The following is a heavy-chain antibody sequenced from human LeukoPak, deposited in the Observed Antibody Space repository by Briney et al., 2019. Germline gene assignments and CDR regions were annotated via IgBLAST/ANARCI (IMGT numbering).Heavy chain of an antibody. V-gene: IGHV3-30*04. Sequence: GGSLRLSCAASGFTFSSYAMHWVRQAPGKGLEWVAVISYDGSNKYYADSVKGRFTISRDNSKNMLYLQMNSLRAEDTAVYYCARDLQNYYDSSGSLGYWGQGTLVTVSS. CDR3: ARDLQNYYDSSGSLGY. J-gene: IGHJ4*02. D-gene: IGHD3-22*01. CDR2: ISYDGSNK. CDR1: GFTFSSYA.